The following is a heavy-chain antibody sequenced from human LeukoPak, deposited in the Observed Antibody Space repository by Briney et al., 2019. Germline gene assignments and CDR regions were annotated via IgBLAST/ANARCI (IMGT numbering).Heavy chain of an antibody. CDR1: GYSISSGYY. D-gene: IGHD1-26*01. V-gene: IGHV4-38-2*02. CDR2: IYHSGST. CDR3: ARDSETVSYFDY. J-gene: IGHJ4*02. Sequence: SETLSLTCTVSGYSISSGYYWGWIRQPPGKGLEWIGSIYHSGSTYYNPSLKSRVAISVDTSKNQFSLKLSSVTAADTAVYYCARDSETVSYFDYWGQGTLVTVSS.